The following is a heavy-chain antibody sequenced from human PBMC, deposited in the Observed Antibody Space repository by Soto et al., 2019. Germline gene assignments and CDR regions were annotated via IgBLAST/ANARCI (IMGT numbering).Heavy chain of an antibody. CDR3: AKVVSDYDFWSGYPNFDY. J-gene: IGHJ4*02. Sequence: GGSLRLSCAASGFTFSSYAMSWVRQAPGKGLEWVSAISGSGGSTYYADSVKGRFTISRDNSKNTLYLQMNSLRAEDTAVYYCAKVVSDYDFWSGYPNFDYWGQGTPVTVSS. CDR1: GFTFSSYA. D-gene: IGHD3-3*01. V-gene: IGHV3-23*01. CDR2: ISGSGGST.